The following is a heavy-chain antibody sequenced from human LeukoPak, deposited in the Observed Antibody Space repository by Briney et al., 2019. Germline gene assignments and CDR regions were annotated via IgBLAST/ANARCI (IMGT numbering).Heavy chain of an antibody. Sequence: GGSLRLSCAASGFTFDDYAMQWVRQAPGKGLEWVTVISYDGSIKYYADSVEGRFSISRDNSKNTLYLQMNSLRAEDTAVYYCASLRSGSGTFYNDYWGQGTLVTVSS. J-gene: IGHJ4*02. CDR2: ISYDGSIK. V-gene: IGHV3-30*03. CDR1: GFTFDDYA. D-gene: IGHD3-10*01. CDR3: ASLRSGSGTFYNDY.